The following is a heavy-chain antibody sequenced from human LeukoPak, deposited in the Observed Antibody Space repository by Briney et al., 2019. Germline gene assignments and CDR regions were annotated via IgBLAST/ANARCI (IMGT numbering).Heavy chain of an antibody. CDR3: ARWVGSYLRWYFDY. J-gene: IGHJ4*02. V-gene: IGHV4-34*01. CDR1: GGSFSGYY. Sequence: PSETLSLTCAVYGGSFSGYYWSWIRQPPGKGLEWIGEINHSGSTNYNPSLKSRVTVSVDTSKNQFSLKLSSVTAADTAVYYCARWVGSYLRWYFDYWGQGALVTVSS. D-gene: IGHD1-26*01. CDR2: INHSGST.